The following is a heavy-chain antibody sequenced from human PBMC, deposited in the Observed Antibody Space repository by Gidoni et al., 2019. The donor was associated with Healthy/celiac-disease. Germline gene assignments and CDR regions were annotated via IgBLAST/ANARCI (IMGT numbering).Heavy chain of an antibody. Sequence: EVQLVESGGGLVQPGGSLRLCCAASGFTFSSDSMNWARQAPGKGLEWVSYISSSSSTIYYADSVKGRFTISRDNAKNSLYLQMNSLRAEDTAVYYCARGAEKDIVVVVAATPGHGMDVWGQGTTVTVSS. CDR3: ARGAEKDIVVVVAATPGHGMDV. V-gene: IGHV3-48*01. CDR1: GFTFSSDS. J-gene: IGHJ6*02. D-gene: IGHD2-15*01. CDR2: ISSSSSTI.